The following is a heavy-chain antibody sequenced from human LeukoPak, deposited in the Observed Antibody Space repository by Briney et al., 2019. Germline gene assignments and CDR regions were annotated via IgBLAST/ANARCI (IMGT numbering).Heavy chain of an antibody. CDR2: INPNTGNP. V-gene: IGHV7-4-1*02. CDR1: GGTFSSYA. D-gene: IGHD5-18*01. CDR3: ASEGYSYGLDY. Sequence: ASVKVSCKASGGTFSSYAISWVRQAPGQGLEWMGWINPNTGNPTYAQGFTGRFVFSLDTSVSTAYLQISSLKAEDTAVYYCASEGYSYGLDYWGQGTLVTVSS. J-gene: IGHJ4*02.